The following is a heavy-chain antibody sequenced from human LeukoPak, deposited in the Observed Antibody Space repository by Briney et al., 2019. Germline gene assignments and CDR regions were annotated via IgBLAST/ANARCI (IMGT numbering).Heavy chain of an antibody. CDR1: AGTFSSYA. Sequence: SVKVSCKASAGTFSSYAISWVRQAPGQGLEWMGGIIPIFGTENYAQKFQGRVTITADESTSTAYMELSSLRSEDTAVYYCASVRNSYDILTGPHDYWGQGTLVTVSS. CDR2: IIPIFGTE. V-gene: IGHV1-69*13. D-gene: IGHD3-9*01. J-gene: IGHJ4*02. CDR3: ASVRNSYDILTGPHDY.